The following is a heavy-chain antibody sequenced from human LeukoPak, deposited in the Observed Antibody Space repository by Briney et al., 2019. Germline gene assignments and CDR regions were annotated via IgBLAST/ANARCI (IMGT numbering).Heavy chain of an antibody. V-gene: IGHV3-23*01. CDR2: IRGSGGET. J-gene: IGHJ1*01. Sequence: PGGSLRLSCAASGFSFSSYAMSWVRQAPGKGLEWVASIRGSGGETYYADSVKGRFTISRDNSKNTLYLQMNTLRAEDTAVYYWAKGRSGSGYDRYFHYWGQGTLVTVSS. D-gene: IGHD5-12*01. CDR1: GFSFSSYA. CDR3: AKGRSGSGYDRYFHY.